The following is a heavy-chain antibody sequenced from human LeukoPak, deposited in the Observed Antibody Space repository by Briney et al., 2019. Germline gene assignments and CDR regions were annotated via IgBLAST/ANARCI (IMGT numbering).Heavy chain of an antibody. J-gene: IGHJ4*02. CDR1: GYRFTSYW. CDR2: IYPGDSDT. Sequence: GESLKISCKGSGYRFTSYWIAWLRQMPGNGLEWMGIIYPGDSDTRYSPSFKGQVTISADKSINTAYLQWSGLKASDTAMYYCARQIGSSGYFDFWGQGTLVTVSS. CDR3: ARQIGSSGYFDF. V-gene: IGHV5-51*01. D-gene: IGHD6-19*01.